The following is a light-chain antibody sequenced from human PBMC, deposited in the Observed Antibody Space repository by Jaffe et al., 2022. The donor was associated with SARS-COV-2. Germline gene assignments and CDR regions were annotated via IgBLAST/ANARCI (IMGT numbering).Light chain of an antibody. V-gene: IGKV1-39*01. CDR1: QSISNY. CDR2: AAS. J-gene: IGKJ1*01. CDR3: QQSYITPWT. Sequence: DIRMTQSPSSLSASVGERVTITCRASQSISNYLNWYQHKAGAGPKLLIFAASSFQSGVPSRFSGSGSGTDFTLTINSLHPEDFATYYCQQSYITPWTFGQGTKVEV.